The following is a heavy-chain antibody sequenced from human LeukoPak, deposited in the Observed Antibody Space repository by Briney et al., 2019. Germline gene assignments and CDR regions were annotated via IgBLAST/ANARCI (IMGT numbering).Heavy chain of an antibody. D-gene: IGHD2-15*01. J-gene: IGHJ4*02. CDR2: IIPIFGTA. CDR3: ARGYCSGGSCYSLDY. Sequence: SVKVSCKASGGTFSSYAISWVRQAPGQGLEWMGGIIPIFGTANYAQKFQGRVTITADESTSTAYMELSSLRSEDTAVYYCARGYCSGGSCYSLDYWGQGTLVTVSS. CDR1: GGTFSSYA. V-gene: IGHV1-69*01.